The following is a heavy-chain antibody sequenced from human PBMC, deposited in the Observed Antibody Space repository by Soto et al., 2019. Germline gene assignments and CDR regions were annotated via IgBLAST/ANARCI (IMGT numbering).Heavy chain of an antibody. J-gene: IGHJ5*02. CDR1: GFVFSDYY. Sequence: VQLVESGGGLVKPGGSLRLSCAASGFVFSDYYMTWIRQAPGKALEWVSDISSGGAVSNFADSVRGRFTISRANTNNSLYLQMNNLRAEDTAIYYCARRLTGRTTGDWFDPWGQGTLVTVSS. V-gene: IGHV3-11*01. D-gene: IGHD1-1*01. CDR2: ISSGGAVS. CDR3: ARRLTGRTTGDWFDP.